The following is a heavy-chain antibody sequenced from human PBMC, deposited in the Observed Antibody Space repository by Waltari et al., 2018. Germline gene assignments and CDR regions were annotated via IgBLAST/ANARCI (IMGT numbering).Heavy chain of an antibody. D-gene: IGHD6-13*01. Sequence: VQLQESGPGLVKPSQTLSLTCTVSGGSISSGHYYLSWLRQPAGKGLEWIGYIYTSGSTNYNPSLKSRVTISVDTSKNQFSLKLSSVTAADTAVYYCARESGFWSAGTNYWGQGTLVTVSS. CDR1: GGSISSGHYY. J-gene: IGHJ4*02. CDR2: IYTSGST. CDR3: ARESGFWSAGTNY. V-gene: IGHV4-61*09.